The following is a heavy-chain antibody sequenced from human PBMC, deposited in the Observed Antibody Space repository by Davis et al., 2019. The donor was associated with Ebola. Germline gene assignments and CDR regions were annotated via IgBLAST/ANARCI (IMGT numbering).Heavy chain of an antibody. D-gene: IGHD6-13*01. CDR2: TRNKASGYST. CDR3: ARARSSSWRDFDY. J-gene: IGHJ4*02. V-gene: IGHV3-72*01. Sequence: PGGSLRLSCTASGFTFSDHYMDWVRQAPGKGLEWVARTRNKASGYSTEYAASVRSRFTISRDDSHNSLHLQMNSLTIEDTALYYCARARSSSWRDFDYWGQGTLVTVSS. CDR1: GFTFSDHY.